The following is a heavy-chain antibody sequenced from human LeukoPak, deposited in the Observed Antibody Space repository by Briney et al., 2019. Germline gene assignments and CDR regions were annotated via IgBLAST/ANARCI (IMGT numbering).Heavy chain of an antibody. J-gene: IGHJ4*02. V-gene: IGHV3-48*04. CDR1: GFTFSNYA. Sequence: PGGSLRLSCAASGFTFSNYAMSWVRQAPGKGLEWLSYISRGTDTIYYADSVKGRFTISRDNAKNSLYLQMTNLRAEDTAVYYCAREATSGYWGQGTLVTVSS. CDR3: AREATSGY. CDR2: ISRGTDTI.